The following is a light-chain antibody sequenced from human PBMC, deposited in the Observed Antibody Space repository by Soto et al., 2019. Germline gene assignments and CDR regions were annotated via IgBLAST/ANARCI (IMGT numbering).Light chain of an antibody. CDR2: DAS. V-gene: IGKV3-11*01. CDR3: QQRSNWPPIT. J-gene: IGKJ5*01. Sequence: EIVFTQSPATLSLSPWESATLSCRASQSVSSYLAWYQQKPGQAPRLLLYDASNRATGIPARFSGSGSGTDFTLPISSLEPEDFAVYYCQQRSNWPPITFGQGTRLEIK. CDR1: QSVSSY.